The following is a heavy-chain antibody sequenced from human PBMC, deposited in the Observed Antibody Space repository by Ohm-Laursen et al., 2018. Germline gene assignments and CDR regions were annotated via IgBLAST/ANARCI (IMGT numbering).Heavy chain of an antibody. D-gene: IGHD3-22*01. CDR2: ITSGGGII. J-gene: IGHJ6*02. CDR1: GFTFIDYD. V-gene: IGHV3-11*01. CDR3: ARHDSSDLPSHYYYYTMDV. Sequence: SLRLSCTASGFTFIDYDMSWIRQTPGKGLEWLSYITSGGGIIYSADSVKGRFTISRDNDEDTLYLQMNSLRAEDTAIYYCARHDSSDLPSHYYYYTMDVWGQGTTVTVSS.